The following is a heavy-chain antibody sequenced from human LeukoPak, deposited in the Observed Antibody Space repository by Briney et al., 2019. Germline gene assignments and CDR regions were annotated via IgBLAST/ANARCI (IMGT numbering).Heavy chain of an antibody. Sequence: SVKVSCKASGGTFSSYAISWVRQAPGQGLEWMGGIIPIFGTANYAQKFQGRVTITADESTSTAYMELSSLRSEDTAVYYCARDRATPHGDYYYGMDVWGQGTTVTVSS. J-gene: IGHJ6*02. CDR2: IIPIFGTA. V-gene: IGHV1-69*13. CDR3: ARDRATPHGDYYYGMDV. CDR1: GGTFSSYA. D-gene: IGHD4-17*01.